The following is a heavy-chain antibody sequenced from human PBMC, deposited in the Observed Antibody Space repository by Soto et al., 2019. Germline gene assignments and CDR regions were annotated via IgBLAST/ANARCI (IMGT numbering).Heavy chain of an antibody. CDR1: GFTVDDYA. Sequence: SLRRSCAASGFTVDDYAMHWVRQAPGKGLEWVLGISWNSGSIGYADSVKGRFTISRDNAKNSLYLQMNSLRAEDTALYYCAKDPSRYCSGGSCYRGVYFDYWGQGTLVTVSS. J-gene: IGHJ4*02. D-gene: IGHD2-15*01. CDR3: AKDPSRYCSGGSCYRGVYFDY. CDR2: ISWNSGSI. V-gene: IGHV3-9*01.